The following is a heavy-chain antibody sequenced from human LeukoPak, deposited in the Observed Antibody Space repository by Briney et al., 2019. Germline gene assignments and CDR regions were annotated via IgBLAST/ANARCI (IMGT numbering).Heavy chain of an antibody. V-gene: IGHV4-39*07. D-gene: IGHD3-10*01. CDR3: ARRSAYYYGSGSFPLDY. CDR1: GGSISSSSYY. CDR2: IYYSGST. Sequence: SETLSLTCTVSGGSISSSSYYWGWIRQPPGKGLEWIGSIYYSGSTYYNPSLKSRVTISVDTSKNQFSLKLSSVTAADTAVYYCARRSAYYYGSGSFPLDYWGQGTLVTVSS. J-gene: IGHJ4*02.